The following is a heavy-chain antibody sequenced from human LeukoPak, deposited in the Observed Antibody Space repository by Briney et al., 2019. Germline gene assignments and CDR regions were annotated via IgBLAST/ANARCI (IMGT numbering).Heavy chain of an antibody. D-gene: IGHD3-3*01. V-gene: IGHV1-18*01. CDR3: ARVRPHEDFWSGYPSIYYYYYMDV. Sequence: AAVKVSCKASGYTFTSYGISWGRQAPGQGLEWMGWISAYSGNTNYAQKLQVRVTMTTDTSTSTAYMELRSMRSDDTAVYYCARVRPHEDFWSGYPSIYYYYYMDVWGKGTTVTVSS. CDR2: ISAYSGNT. J-gene: IGHJ6*03. CDR1: GYTFTSYG.